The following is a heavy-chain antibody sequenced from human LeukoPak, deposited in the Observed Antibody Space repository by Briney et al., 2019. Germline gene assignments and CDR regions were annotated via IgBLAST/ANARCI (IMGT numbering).Heavy chain of an antibody. CDR1: GFTFSSYA. V-gene: IGHV3-23*01. J-gene: IGHJ4*02. CDR3: AKVRQPPYYYDSSGYYDY. Sequence: GGSLRLSCAASGFTFSSYAMSWVRQAPGKGLEWVSAISGSGGSTYYADSVKGRFTISRDNSKNTLYLQMNSLRAEDTAVYYCAKVRQPPYYYDSSGYYDYWGQGTLVTVSS. CDR2: ISGSGGST. D-gene: IGHD3-22*01.